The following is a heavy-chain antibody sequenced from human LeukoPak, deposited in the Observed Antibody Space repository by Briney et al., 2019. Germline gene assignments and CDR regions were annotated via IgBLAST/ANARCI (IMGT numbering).Heavy chain of an antibody. J-gene: IGHJ4*02. CDR2: IIPNFGTA. Sequence: SVTVSCTASGGTFSSYAISWVRQAPGQGLEWMGGIIPNFGTANYAQKFQGRVTITADESTSTAYMELSSLRSEDTAVYYCARVGAYSSGWFDYWGQGTLVTVSS. CDR1: GGTFSSYA. V-gene: IGHV1-69*13. D-gene: IGHD6-19*01. CDR3: ARVGAYSSGWFDY.